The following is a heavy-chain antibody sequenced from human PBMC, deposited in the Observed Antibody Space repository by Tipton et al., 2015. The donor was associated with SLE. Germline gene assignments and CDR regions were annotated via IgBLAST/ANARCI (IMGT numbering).Heavy chain of an antibody. CDR3: ARGWDIAAAGSRDY. V-gene: IGHV3-66*02. J-gene: IGHJ4*02. CDR2: IYSGGST. Sequence: SLRLSCAASGFTVSSNYMSWVRQAPGKGLEWVSVIYSGGSTYYADSLKGRFTISRDNSKNTLYLQMNSLRAEDTAVYYCARGWDIAAAGSRDYWGQGTLVTVSS. D-gene: IGHD6-13*01. CDR1: GFTVSSNY.